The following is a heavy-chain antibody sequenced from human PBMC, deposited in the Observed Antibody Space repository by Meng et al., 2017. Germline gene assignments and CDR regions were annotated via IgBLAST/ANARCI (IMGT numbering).Heavy chain of an antibody. J-gene: IGHJ6*02. V-gene: IGHV1-18*01. Sequence: ASVKVSCKASGYTFTSYGISWVRQAPGQGLEWMGWISAYNGNTNYAQKLQGRVTMTTDTSTSTAYMELRSLRSDDTAVYYCARDRSSGWYEYYYYYYGMDVWGQGTTVT. D-gene: IGHD6-19*01. CDR2: ISAYNGNT. CDR1: GYTFTSYG. CDR3: ARDRSSGWYEYYYYYYGMDV.